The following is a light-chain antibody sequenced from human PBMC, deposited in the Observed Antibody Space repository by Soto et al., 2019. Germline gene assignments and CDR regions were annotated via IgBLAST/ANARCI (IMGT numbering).Light chain of an antibody. V-gene: IGKV3-11*01. CDR3: QQRNIWPWT. J-gene: IGKJ1*01. Sequence: EIVLTQSPATLSLSPGERATLSCWASQSVSNYFVWYQQKPGQAPRFLIYDASKRATGIPARFGGSGSGTDFTLTTSSLEPEDFAVYYCQQRNIWPWTFGQGTKVDIK. CDR1: QSVSNY. CDR2: DAS.